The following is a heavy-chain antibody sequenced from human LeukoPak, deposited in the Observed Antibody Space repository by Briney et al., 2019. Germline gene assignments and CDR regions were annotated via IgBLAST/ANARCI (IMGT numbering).Heavy chain of an antibody. J-gene: IGHJ6*02. CDR2: ISYHGRKK. D-gene: IGHD4-17*01. V-gene: IGHV3-30*03. Sequence: PGMSLRLSCTASGFTFGTHAMHWVRQAPGKGLEWVAMISYHGRKKLYADSVKGRFSISRDNAENTLYLQMNSLRQDDTAVYYCARVASSSVTHYYYYGMDVWGPGTTVSASS. CDR3: ARVASSSVTHYYYYGMDV. CDR1: GFTFGTHA.